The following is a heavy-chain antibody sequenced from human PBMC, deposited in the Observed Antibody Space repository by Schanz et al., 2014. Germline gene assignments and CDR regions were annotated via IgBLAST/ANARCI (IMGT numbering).Heavy chain of an antibody. D-gene: IGHD2-21*01. CDR3: AKSKSQLPLVDY. J-gene: IGHJ4*02. CDR1: GFTFSSYG. V-gene: IGHV3-33*06. Sequence: DLVESGGGVVQPGRSLRLSCAASGFTFSSYGMHWVRQAPGKGLGWVAVIWHDGSGKYYADSVKGRFTISRDSSKNTLYLQMNSLRADDAAVYYCAKSKSQLPLVDYWGQGTLVAVSS. CDR2: IWHDGSGK.